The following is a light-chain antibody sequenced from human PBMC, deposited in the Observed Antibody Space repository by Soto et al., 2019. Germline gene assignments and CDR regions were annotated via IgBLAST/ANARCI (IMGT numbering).Light chain of an antibody. V-gene: IGKV3-11*01. CDR3: QQRNSWPPS. CDR2: DAS. CDR1: ESVSSY. J-gene: IGKJ2*01. Sequence: EIVLTQSPATLSLSPGERATLSCRASESVSSYLAWYQQKPGQAPRLLIYDASNEATGIPARFSGSGSGTDFTLTISSLEPEDFAVYYCQQRNSWPPSFGQGTKLEIK.